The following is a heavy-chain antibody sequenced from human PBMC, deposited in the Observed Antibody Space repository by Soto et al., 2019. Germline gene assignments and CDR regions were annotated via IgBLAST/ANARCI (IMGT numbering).Heavy chain of an antibody. V-gene: IGHV3-21*01. D-gene: IGHD1-26*01. CDR2: ISTTSTYI. CDR3: ARDGIVGTTDFFDY. Sequence: XASLGLSCAGSGFIFSGYSMNWVRQAPGKGLEWVSSISTTSTYIYYADSVKGRFTVSRDNAKNSLYLQMTDLRPEDTAMYYCARDGIVGTTDFFDYWGQGTLVTVSS. CDR1: GFIFSGYS. J-gene: IGHJ4*02.